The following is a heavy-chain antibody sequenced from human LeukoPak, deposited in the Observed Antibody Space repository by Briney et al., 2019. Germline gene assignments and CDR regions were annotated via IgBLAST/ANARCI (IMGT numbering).Heavy chain of an antibody. V-gene: IGHV3-7*01. J-gene: IGHJ4*02. CDR3: ASDAPSSSS. CDR2: IKQDGSEK. CDR1: GFTFSNDY. Sequence: GGSLRLSCAASGFTFSNDYMSWIRQAPGKGLEWVANIKQDGSEKYYVDSVKGRFTISRDNAKNSLYLQMNSLRAEDTAVYYCASDAPSSSSWGQGTLVTVSS. D-gene: IGHD6-13*01.